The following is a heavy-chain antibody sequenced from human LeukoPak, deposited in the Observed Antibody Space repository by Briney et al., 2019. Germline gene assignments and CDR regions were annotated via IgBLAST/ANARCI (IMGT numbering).Heavy chain of an antibody. CDR3: ARGGVVITPRLFYY. V-gene: IGHV4-34*01. J-gene: IGHJ4*02. Sequence: SETLSLTCAVYGGSFSGYYWSWIRQPPGKGLEWIGEINHSGSTNYNPSLKSRVTISVDTSKNQFSLKLSSVTAADTAVYYCARGGVVITPRLFYYWGQGTLVTVSS. CDR1: GGSFSGYY. CDR2: INHSGST. D-gene: IGHD3-3*01.